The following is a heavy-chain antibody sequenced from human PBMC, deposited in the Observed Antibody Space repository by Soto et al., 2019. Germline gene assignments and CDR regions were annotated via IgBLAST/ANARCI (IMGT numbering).Heavy chain of an antibody. J-gene: IGHJ4*01. CDR1: GGSFSGYY. Sequence: WETLSLTCAVYGGSFSGYYWSWIRQPPGKGLEWIGEINHSGSTNYNPSLKSRVTISVDTSKNQFSLKLSSVTAADTAVYYCARNDYREFYFDYWGHGTLVTVSS. CDR2: INHSGST. CDR3: ARNDYREFYFDY. D-gene: IGHD4-17*01. V-gene: IGHV4-34*01.